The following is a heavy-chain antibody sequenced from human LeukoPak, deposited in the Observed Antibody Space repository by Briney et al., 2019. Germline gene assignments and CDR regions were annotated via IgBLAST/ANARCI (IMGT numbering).Heavy chain of an antibody. Sequence: SETLSLTCTVSGGSINSYYWSWIRQPPGKGLEWIGYIYYSGSTKYNPSLKSRVTISVDTSKNQFSLKLSSVTAADTAVYYCARARYHTEMTYFRTVYYFDYWGQGTLVTVSS. CDR1: GGSINSYY. D-gene: IGHD2-8*01. V-gene: IGHV4-59*01. CDR2: IYYSGST. CDR3: ARARYHTEMTYFRTVYYFDY. J-gene: IGHJ4*02.